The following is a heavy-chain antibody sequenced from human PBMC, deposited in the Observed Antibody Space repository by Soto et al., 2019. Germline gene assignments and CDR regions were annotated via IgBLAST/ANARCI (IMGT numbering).Heavy chain of an antibody. CDR1: GFIFSGYS. V-gene: IGHV3-30-3*01. D-gene: IGHD3-10*01. Sequence: GGSLRLSCAASGFIFSGYSMHWVRQAPGKGLEWVAVISYDGSNKYYADSVKGRFTISRDNSKNTLYLQMNSLRAEDTTVYYCARDLGVRVVRGVTHYYYGMDVWGQGTTVTVSS. J-gene: IGHJ6*02. CDR3: ARDLGVRVVRGVTHYYYGMDV. CDR2: ISYDGSNK.